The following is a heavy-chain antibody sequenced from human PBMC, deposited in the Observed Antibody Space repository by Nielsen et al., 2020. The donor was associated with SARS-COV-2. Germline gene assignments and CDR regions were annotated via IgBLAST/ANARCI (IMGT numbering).Heavy chain of an antibody. CDR1: GGAISSDEYY. D-gene: IGHD3-10*01. J-gene: IGHJ6*02. Sequence: SETLSLTCTVSGGAISSDEYYWSWIRQFPGKGLEWIGSIYYSGNTYYNPSLKSRGTISVDMSKNQFSLNLTSVTAADTARYFCARVLYGPRGHMDVWGLGTTVTVSS. CDR2: IYYSGNT. V-gene: IGHV4-30-4*01. CDR3: ARVLYGPRGHMDV.